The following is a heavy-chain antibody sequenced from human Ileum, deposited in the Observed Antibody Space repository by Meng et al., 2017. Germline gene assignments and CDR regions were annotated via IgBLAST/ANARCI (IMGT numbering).Heavy chain of an antibody. J-gene: IGHJ5*02. CDR3: ARGMRITMVVVVTTLSDWFDP. Sequence: SETLSLTCTVSGGSISSSSYYWGWIRQPPGKGLEWIGSIYYSGSTYYNPSLKNRVTISVDTSKNQFSLKLSSVTAADTAVYYCARGMRITMVVVVTTLSDWFDPWGQGTLVTVSS. V-gene: IGHV4-39*07. CDR2: IYYSGST. CDR1: GGSISSSSYY. D-gene: IGHD3-22*01.